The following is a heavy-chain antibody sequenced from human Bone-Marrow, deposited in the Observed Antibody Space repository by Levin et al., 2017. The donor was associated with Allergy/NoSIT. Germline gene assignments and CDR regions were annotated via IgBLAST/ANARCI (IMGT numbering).Heavy chain of an antibody. CDR2: IKQDGSER. CDR3: ARGSSNAFDI. D-gene: IGHD6-13*01. CDR1: GFTFSNSW. Sequence: PGGSLRLSCVVSGFTFSNSWMNWLRQAPGKGLEWVANIKQDGSERHYVDSVRGRFTISRDNAQNSLHLQMNTLRAEDTAVYYCARGSSNAFDIWGQGTTVTVSS. V-gene: IGHV3-7*01. J-gene: IGHJ3*02.